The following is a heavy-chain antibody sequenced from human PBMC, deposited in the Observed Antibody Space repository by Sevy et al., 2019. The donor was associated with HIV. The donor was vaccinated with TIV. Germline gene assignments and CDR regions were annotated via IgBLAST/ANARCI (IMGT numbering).Heavy chain of an antibody. CDR2: ISYDGSKE. CDR1: GFTFSSYG. V-gene: IGHV3-30*18. J-gene: IGHJ4*02. D-gene: IGHD1-26*01. CDR3: AKDGRRGNLNPGLH. Sequence: GGSLRLSCAASGFTFSSYGMHWVRQAPGKGLEWVKVISYDGSKEYYADSVKGRFTISRDNSKNTIYLQMNSLRPEDTAVYYCAKDGRRGNLNPGLHWGQGTLVTVSS.